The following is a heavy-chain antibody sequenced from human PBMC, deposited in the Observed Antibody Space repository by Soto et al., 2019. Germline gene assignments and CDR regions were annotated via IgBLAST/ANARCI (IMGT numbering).Heavy chain of an antibody. CDR3: AKGSEAYCGGDCPDAFDI. Sequence: PGGSLRLSCAAPGFTFSSYAMSWVRQAPGKGLEWVSAISGSGGSTYYADSVKGRFTISRDNSKNTLYLQMNSLRAEDTAVYYCAKGSEAYCGGDCPDAFDIWGQGTMVTVSS. CDR1: GFTFSSYA. J-gene: IGHJ3*02. V-gene: IGHV3-23*01. CDR2: ISGSGGST. D-gene: IGHD2-21*01.